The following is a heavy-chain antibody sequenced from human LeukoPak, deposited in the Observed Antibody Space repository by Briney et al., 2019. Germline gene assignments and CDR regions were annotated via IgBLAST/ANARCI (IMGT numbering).Heavy chain of an antibody. D-gene: IGHD3-16*01. J-gene: IGHJ3*02. CDR1: GYTFTGYY. CDR3: ARLGSSDI. Sequence: ASVKVSCKASGYTFTGYYMHWVRQAPGQGLEWMGWINPNSGGTNYAQKFQGRATMTRDTSISTAYMKLSSLRSDDTAVYFCARLGSSDIWGQGTLVTVSS. CDR2: INPNSGGT. V-gene: IGHV1-2*02.